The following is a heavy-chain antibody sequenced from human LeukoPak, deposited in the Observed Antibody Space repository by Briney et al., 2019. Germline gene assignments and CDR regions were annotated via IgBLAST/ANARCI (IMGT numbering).Heavy chain of an antibody. CDR3: ARAMVRGVIIRLADY. J-gene: IGHJ4*02. D-gene: IGHD3-10*01. Sequence: GGSLRLSCAASGFTFSTYGIHWVRQAPGKGLEWVAFIRYDESDEYYADSVKGRFTISRDNSKNTLYLQMNSLRAEDTAMYYCARAMVRGVIIRLADYWGQGTLVTVSS. CDR1: GFTFSTYG. CDR2: IRYDESDE. V-gene: IGHV3-30*02.